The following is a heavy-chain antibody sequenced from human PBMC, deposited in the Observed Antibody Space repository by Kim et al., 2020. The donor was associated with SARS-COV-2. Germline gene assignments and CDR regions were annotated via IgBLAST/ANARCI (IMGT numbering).Heavy chain of an antibody. J-gene: IGHJ4*02. V-gene: IGHV1-3*01. CDR3: ASIAVAGDY. D-gene: IGHD6-19*01. CDR2: GNT. Sequence: GNTKYSQKFQGRVTITRDTSASTAYMELSSLRSEDTAVYYCASIAVAGDYWGQGTLVTVSS.